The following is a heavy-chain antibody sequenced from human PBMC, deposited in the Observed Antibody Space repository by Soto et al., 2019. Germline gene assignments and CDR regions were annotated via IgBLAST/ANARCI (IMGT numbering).Heavy chain of an antibody. J-gene: IGHJ5*02. Sequence: EVQLLESGGGLVQSGGSLRLSCAASGFTFRNYAMSWVRQAPGKGLEWVSSITAGGDSTFYADSVKGRFTISRDSSENMLYLQLSSLRAEETATYYCATRRSSGWFFYESWGQGTLVTVSP. V-gene: IGHV3-23*01. CDR2: ITAGGDST. D-gene: IGHD6-19*01. CDR3: ATRRSSGWFFYES. CDR1: GFTFRNYA.